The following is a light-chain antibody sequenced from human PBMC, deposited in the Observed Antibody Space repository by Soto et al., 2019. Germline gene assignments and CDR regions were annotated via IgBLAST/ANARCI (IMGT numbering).Light chain of an antibody. J-gene: IGKJ1*01. CDR3: QQHSHWPPWT. CDR2: GAS. CDR1: ENVRTF. Sequence: EVALTQSPATLSLSPGERATLSCRASENVRTFVDWYQQKPGQAPRLLIYGASNRATGIPARFSGSGSGTDFTLTISNLEPEDFAVYYCQQHSHWPPWTFGQGTRVEIQ. V-gene: IGKV3-11*01.